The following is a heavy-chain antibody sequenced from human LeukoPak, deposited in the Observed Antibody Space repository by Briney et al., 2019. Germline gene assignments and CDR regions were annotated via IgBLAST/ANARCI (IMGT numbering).Heavy chain of an antibody. CDR1: GGSISGYY. J-gene: IGHJ3*02. Sequence: SEALSLTCTVSGGSISGYYWSWIRQSPGKGLVWIGYIYYSGSTNYNPSLKSRATISIDMSRNQFSLKLSSVTAADTALYYCARHFTYYYDSSGYPRDAFDIWGQGTTVTVSS. CDR3: ARHFTYYYDSSGYPRDAFDI. CDR2: IYYSGST. D-gene: IGHD3-22*01. V-gene: IGHV4-59*08.